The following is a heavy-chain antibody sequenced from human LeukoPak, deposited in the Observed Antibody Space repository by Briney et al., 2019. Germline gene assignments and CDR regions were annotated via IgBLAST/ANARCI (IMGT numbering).Heavy chain of an antibody. J-gene: IGHJ4*02. CDR2: IIPIFGTA. CDR1: GGTFSSYT. V-gene: IGHV1-69*05. CDR3: ARPSVGHYFDY. Sequence: GASVKVSCKASGGTFSSYTISWVRQAPGQGLEWMGRIIPIFGTANYAQKFQGRVTITTDESTSTAYMELSSLRSEDTAVYYCARPSVGHYFDYWGQGTLVTVSS.